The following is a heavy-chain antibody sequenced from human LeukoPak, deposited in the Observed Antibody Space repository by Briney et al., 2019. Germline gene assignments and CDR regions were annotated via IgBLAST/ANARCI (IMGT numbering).Heavy chain of an antibody. J-gene: IGHJ3*02. Sequence: GGSLRLSCAASGCTFSNYSMNWVRQAPGKGLEWVSSISGSTSRIYYYADTGRGRFTISRDNAKSALCLQMNSLRGEDTAIYYCARDFYDGSGTTGAFDIWGQGTMGTVSS. CDR2: ISGSTSRIY. V-gene: IGHV3-21*01. D-gene: IGHD3-22*01. CDR3: ARDFYDGSGTTGAFDI. CDR1: GCTFSNYS.